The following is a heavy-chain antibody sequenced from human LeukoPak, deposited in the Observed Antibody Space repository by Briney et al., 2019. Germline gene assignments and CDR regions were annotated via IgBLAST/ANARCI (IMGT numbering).Heavy chain of an antibody. CDR1: GFIFSSYG. CDR3: AKDLTTVTSQGDY. J-gene: IGHJ4*02. Sequence: GGSLRLSCAASGFIFSSYGMHWVRQAPGKGPEWVAFTRYDGSDKYYADSVKGRFTISGDNSKNTLYLQMNSLRAEDTAVYYCAKDLTTVTSQGDYWGQGTLVTVSS. D-gene: IGHD4-17*01. CDR2: TRYDGSDK. V-gene: IGHV3-30*02.